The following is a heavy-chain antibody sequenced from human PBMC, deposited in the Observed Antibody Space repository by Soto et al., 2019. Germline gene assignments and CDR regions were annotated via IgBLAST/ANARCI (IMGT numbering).Heavy chain of an antibody. J-gene: IGHJ4*02. CDR3: ARSDDPDYSGSYSLDY. V-gene: IGHV3-53*01. CDR1: GFTVSSNN. Sequence: EVQLVESGGGLIQPGGSLRLSCAASGFTVSSNNMSWVRQAPGKGLEWVSVIYSGGSTYYADSVKGRFTISRDNSKNTLYLQMNSLRAEDTAVYYCARSDDPDYSGSYSLDYWGQGTLVTVSS. CDR2: IYSGGST. D-gene: IGHD1-26*01.